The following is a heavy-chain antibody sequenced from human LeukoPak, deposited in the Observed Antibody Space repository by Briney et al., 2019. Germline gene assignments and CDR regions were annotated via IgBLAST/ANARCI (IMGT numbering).Heavy chain of an antibody. J-gene: IGHJ4*02. CDR3: AKRPSPKVTTVTSFDY. D-gene: IGHD4-17*01. V-gene: IGHV3-30*02. CDR2: IRYDGSNK. Sequence: QPGGSLRLSCVVSGFTFSSYGMSWVRQAPGKGLEWVAFIRYDGSNKYSADSGKGRFTISRDNSKNTLYLQMNSLRAEDTAVYYCAKRPSPKVTTVTSFDYWGQGTLVTVSS. CDR1: GFTFSSYG.